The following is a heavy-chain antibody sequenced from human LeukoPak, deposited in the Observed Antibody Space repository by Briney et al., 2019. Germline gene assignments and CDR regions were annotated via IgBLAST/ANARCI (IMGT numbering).Heavy chain of an antibody. D-gene: IGHD2-2*01. CDR2: INHSGST. CDR3: ARGVGKYQLRGFDP. CDR1: GGSFSGYY. J-gene: IGHJ5*02. Sequence: PSETLSLTCAVYGGSFSGYYWSWIRQPPGKGLEWIGEINHSGSTNYNPSLKSRVTISVDTSKNQFSLKLSSVTAADTAVYYCARGVGKYQLRGFDPWGQGILVTVSS. V-gene: IGHV4-34*01.